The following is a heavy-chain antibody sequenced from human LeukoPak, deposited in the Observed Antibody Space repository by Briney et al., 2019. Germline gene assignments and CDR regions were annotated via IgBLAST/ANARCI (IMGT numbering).Heavy chain of an antibody. CDR2: IREDGTEK. Sequence: GGSLRLSCTASGFTFSGAWMTWVRQAPGKGLEWVANIREDGTEKNYVDSVKGRFTISRDNAKNSLFLQMNSLRAEDTAVYYCASYNSDGGLFDYWGQGTLVTVSS. V-gene: IGHV3-7*03. CDR3: ASYNSDGGLFDY. D-gene: IGHD6-19*01. CDR1: GFTFSGAW. J-gene: IGHJ4*02.